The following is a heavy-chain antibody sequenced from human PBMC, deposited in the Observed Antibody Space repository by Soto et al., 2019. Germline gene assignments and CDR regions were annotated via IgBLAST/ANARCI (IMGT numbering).Heavy chain of an antibody. V-gene: IGHV4-59*01. J-gene: IGHJ6*02. CDR2: IYYSGST. CDR3: ARDRLGGEQGYDFWSGYGYYYYGMDV. D-gene: IGHD3-3*01. CDR1: GGSISSYY. Sequence: SETLSLTCTVSGGSISSYYWSWIRQPPGKGLEWIGYIYYSGSTNYNPSLKSRVTISVDTSKNQFSLKMSSVTAADTAVYYCARDRLGGEQGYDFWSGYGYYYYGMDVWGQGTTVTVSS.